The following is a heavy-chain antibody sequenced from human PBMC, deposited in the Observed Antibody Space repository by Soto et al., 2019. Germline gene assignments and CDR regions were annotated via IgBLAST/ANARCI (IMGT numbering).Heavy chain of an antibody. CDR1: GFTFSSYA. CDR3: ARGGDIVVVPAAPDALDI. Sequence: GGSLRLSCAASGFTFSSYAMHWVRQAPGKGLEWVAVISYDGSNKYYADSVKGRFTISRDNAKNSLYLQMNSLRAEDTAVYYCARGGDIVVVPAAPDALDIWGQGTMVTDSS. CDR2: ISYDGSNK. V-gene: IGHV3-30-3*01. D-gene: IGHD2-2*01. J-gene: IGHJ3*02.